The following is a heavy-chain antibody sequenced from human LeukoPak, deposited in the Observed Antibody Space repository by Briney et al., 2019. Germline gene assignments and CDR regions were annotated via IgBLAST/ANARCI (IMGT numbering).Heavy chain of an antibody. J-gene: IGHJ4*02. D-gene: IGHD1-7*01. V-gene: IGHV3-43*02. CDR1: GFTFDDYA. CDR2: ISGDGGST. CDR3: AKADTYWNYNPCLDY. Sequence: QAGGSLRLSCAASGFTFDDYAMHWVRQAPGKGLEWVSLISGDGGSTYYADSVKGRFTISRDNSKNSLYLQMNSLRTEDTASYYCAKADTYWNYNPCLDYWGQGTLVTVSS.